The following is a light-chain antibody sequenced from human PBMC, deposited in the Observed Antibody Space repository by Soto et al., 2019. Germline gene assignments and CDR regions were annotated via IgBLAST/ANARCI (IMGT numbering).Light chain of an antibody. Sequence: EIVLTQSPATLSLSPGERATLSCRASQIVGRYLGWYQHKPGQAPRLLIYDASNRAPGIPARFSGSGSGTDFTLTISSLEPEDFAVYYCQQRSNWPRGTFGQGTKLEIK. V-gene: IGKV3-11*01. CDR3: QQRSNWPRGT. J-gene: IGKJ2*01. CDR1: QIVGRY. CDR2: DAS.